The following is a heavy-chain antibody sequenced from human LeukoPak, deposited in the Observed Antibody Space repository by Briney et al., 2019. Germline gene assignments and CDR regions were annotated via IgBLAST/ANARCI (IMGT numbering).Heavy chain of an antibody. D-gene: IGHD6-19*01. J-gene: IGHJ4*02. CDR3: AKGGGWLYYFDY. V-gene: IGHV3-23*01. CDR1: GFTFSIFA. CDR2: ISDGST. Sequence: PGGSLRLSCAASGFTFSIFAMNWVRQAPGKGLEWVSAISDGSTYYVDSVKGRFTISRDNSKNTLYLQMNSLRADDTAVYYCAKGGGWLYYFDYWGQGTLVTVSS.